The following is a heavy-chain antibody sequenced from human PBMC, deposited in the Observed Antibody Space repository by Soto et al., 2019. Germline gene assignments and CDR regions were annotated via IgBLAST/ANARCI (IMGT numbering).Heavy chain of an antibody. Sequence: QEQLVESGGGLVKPGGSLRLSCAASGFTFRDYYMSWIRQTPGKGLEWISFISSSGTTTNYADSVKGRFTISRDNAKNPLYLQMNSLRAEDTAVYYCARDILTGYNWFDPWGQGTLVTVSS. J-gene: IGHJ5*02. CDR3: ARDILTGYNWFDP. D-gene: IGHD3-9*01. CDR1: GFTFRDYY. CDR2: ISSSGTTT. V-gene: IGHV3-11*01.